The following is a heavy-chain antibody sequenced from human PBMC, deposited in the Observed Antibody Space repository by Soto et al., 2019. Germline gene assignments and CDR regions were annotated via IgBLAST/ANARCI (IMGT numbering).Heavy chain of an antibody. Sequence: QVQLQESGPGLVKPSQTLSLTCSVSGASISTTGFYWSWLRQHPGKALEWIGYIHYTGSTSYNPCLQSRLAMSLDASTNQFSLSLRSVSSADTAVYYCAREQHSLGEYYGMDVWVQGITVSVSS. CDR2: IHYTGST. V-gene: IGHV4-31*03. J-gene: IGHJ6*02. CDR1: GASISTTGFY. CDR3: AREQHSLGEYYGMDV. D-gene: IGHD3-10*01.